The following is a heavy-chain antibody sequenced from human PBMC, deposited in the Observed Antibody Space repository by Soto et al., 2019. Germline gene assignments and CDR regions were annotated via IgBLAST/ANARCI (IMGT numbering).Heavy chain of an antibody. D-gene: IGHD3-22*01. CDR3: ARSTYYYDSSGPFDI. CDR2: ISAYNGNT. J-gene: IGHJ3*02. Sequence: ASVKVSCKASGYTFTSYGISWVRQAAGQGLEWMGWISAYNGNTNYAQKLQGRVTMTTDTSTSTAYMELRSLRSDDTAVYYCARSTYYYDSSGPFDIWGQGTMVTVSS. CDR1: GYTFTSYG. V-gene: IGHV1-18*04.